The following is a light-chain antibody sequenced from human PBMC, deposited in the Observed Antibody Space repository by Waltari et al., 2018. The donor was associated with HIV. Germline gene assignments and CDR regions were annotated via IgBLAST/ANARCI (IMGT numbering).Light chain of an antibody. CDR1: SSNIGTNS. J-gene: IGLJ2*01. Sequence: QSVLTQPPSASGTPGQRVTISCSGSSSNIGTNSVYWYQQLPGTAPKVVIYRNKHRPSWVPYRFSGSKSGTSASLAINGLRSEDEANYYCAVWDDTLRGVFGGGTKLTVL. CDR2: RNK. CDR3: AVWDDTLRGV. V-gene: IGLV1-47*01.